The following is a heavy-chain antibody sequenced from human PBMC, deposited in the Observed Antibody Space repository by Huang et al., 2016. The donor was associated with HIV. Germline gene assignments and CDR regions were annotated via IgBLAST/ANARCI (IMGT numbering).Heavy chain of an antibody. D-gene: IGHD3-22*01. Sequence: EVQLVESGGGLVKPGGSLRLSCAASGFTFSSYNMTWVRQAPGKGLEWVSSISSSSTYIYYADSGRGRFTISRDNAKNSLYLQMNGLRAEDTAVYYCARVPSYYYDSSGYPGGPIDYWGQGTLVTVSS. CDR2: ISSSSTYI. J-gene: IGHJ4*02. CDR1: GFTFSSYN. CDR3: ARVPSYYYDSSGYPGGPIDY. V-gene: IGHV3-21*01.